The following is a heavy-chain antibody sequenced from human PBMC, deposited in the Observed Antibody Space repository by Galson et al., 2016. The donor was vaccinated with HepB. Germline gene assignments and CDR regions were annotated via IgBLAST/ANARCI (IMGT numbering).Heavy chain of an antibody. D-gene: IGHD4-17*01. CDR1: GGTFSRHS. Sequence: SVKVSCKASGGTFSRHSISWVRQAPGQGLEWMGGIIPLSGAADYAQRFQGRVTITADESTSTAYMELSSLRSEDTAVYYCARVPTTLTAGYYFDHWGQGTLVTVS. V-gene: IGHV1-69*13. CDR3: ARVPTTLTAGYYFDH. CDR2: IIPLSGAA. J-gene: IGHJ4*02.